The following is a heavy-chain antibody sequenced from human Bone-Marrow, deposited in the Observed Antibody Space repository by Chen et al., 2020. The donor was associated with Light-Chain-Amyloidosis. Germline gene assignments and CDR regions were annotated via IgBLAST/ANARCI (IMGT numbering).Heavy chain of an antibody. J-gene: IGHJ4*02. CDR3: AREAAVAGPSYYFDY. CDR1: GGTVSSYA. CDR2: IIPIFDTA. D-gene: IGHD6-19*01. Sequence: VQLVQSGAEVKKPGSSVKVSCKASGGTVSSYAISWVRQAPGQGLAWLGGIIPIFDTANYAQKFQGRVTITADESTSTAYMELSSLRSEDTAVYYCAREAAVAGPSYYFDYWGQGTLVTVSS. V-gene: IGHV1-69*01.